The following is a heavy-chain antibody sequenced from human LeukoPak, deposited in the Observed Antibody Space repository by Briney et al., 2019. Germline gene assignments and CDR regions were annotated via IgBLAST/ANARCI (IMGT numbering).Heavy chain of an antibody. Sequence: ASVKVSCKASGYTFTGYYMHWVRQAPGQGLEWMGWINPNSGGTNYAQKFQGRVTMTRDTSISTAYMELSRLRSGDTAVYYCARVKHCSSTSCYFDYWGQGTLVTVSS. V-gene: IGHV1-2*02. CDR1: GYTFTGYY. J-gene: IGHJ4*02. CDR2: INPNSGGT. D-gene: IGHD2-2*01. CDR3: ARVKHCSSTSCYFDY.